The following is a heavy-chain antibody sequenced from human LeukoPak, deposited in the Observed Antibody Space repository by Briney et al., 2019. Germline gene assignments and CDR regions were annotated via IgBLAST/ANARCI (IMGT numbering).Heavy chain of an antibody. CDR2: IYHSGST. CDR3: ARDSYDFWSGYPRY. J-gene: IGHJ4*02. V-gene: IGHV4-38-2*02. CDR1: GYSISSGYY. Sequence: PSETLSLTCTVSGYSISSGYYWGWIRQPPGKGLEWIGSIYHSGSTYSNPSLKSRVTISVDTSKNQSSLKLSSVTAADTAVYYCARDSYDFWSGYPRYWGQGTLVTVSS. D-gene: IGHD3-3*01.